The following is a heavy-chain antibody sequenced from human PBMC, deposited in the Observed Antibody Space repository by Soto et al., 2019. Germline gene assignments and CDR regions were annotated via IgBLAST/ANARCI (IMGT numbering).Heavy chain of an antibody. CDR2: ISSSGSNI. V-gene: IGHV3-48*03. CDR3: ARVGSPYDESGDYAY. CDR1: GFTFSSYE. J-gene: IGHJ4*02. D-gene: IGHD3-22*01. Sequence: EVQLVESGGGLVQPGGSLRLSCAASGFTFSSYEMNWVRQAPGKGLEWVSYISSSGSNIYYADSVKGQFTISRDNAKNSLHLQMNSLRAEDTAVYYCARVGSPYDESGDYAYGGQGTLVTVSS.